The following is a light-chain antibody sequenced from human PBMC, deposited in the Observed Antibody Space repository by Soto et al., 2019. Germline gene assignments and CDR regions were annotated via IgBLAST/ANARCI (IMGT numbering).Light chain of an antibody. CDR1: QSFSGH. J-gene: IGKJ1*01. CDR3: QQRSKWRT. V-gene: IGKV3-11*01. CDR2: DAS. Sequence: EIVLTQSPDTLSLSPGERATLXXRASQSFSGHLAWYQQKPGQAPRXLIYDASKRATGIPARFSGSGFGTDYTLTISSLEPEDFAVYYCQQRSKWRTFGQGTKVDIK.